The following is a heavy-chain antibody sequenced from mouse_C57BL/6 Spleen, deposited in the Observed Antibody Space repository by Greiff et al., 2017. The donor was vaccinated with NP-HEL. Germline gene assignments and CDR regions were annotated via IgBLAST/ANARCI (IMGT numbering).Heavy chain of an antibody. V-gene: IGHV1-66*01. D-gene: IGHD1-1*01. CDR3: ARGDYGSSYCFDY. J-gene: IGHJ2*01. CDR2: IYPGSGNT. CDR1: GYSFTSYY. Sequence: QVQLQQSGPELVKPGASVKISCKASGYSFTSYYIHWVKQRPGQGLEWIGWIYPGSGNTKYNEKFKGKATLTADTSSSTAYMQLSSLTSEDSAVYYCARGDYGSSYCFDYWGQGTTLTVSS.